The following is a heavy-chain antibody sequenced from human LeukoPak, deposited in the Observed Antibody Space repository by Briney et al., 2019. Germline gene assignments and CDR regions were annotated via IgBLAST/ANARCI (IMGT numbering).Heavy chain of an antibody. Sequence: PGGSLRLSCAASGFIFSNYYMHWVRQAPGKGLVWVSHINGDGSNVNYADSVKGRFTISRDNAKNTLYLQMNSLRAEDTAVYYCARDHLSSGSSPDYYYYYMDVWGKGTTVTISS. V-gene: IGHV3-74*01. D-gene: IGHD6-19*01. J-gene: IGHJ6*03. CDR2: INGDGSNV. CDR3: ARDHLSSGSSPDYYYYYMDV. CDR1: GFIFSNYY.